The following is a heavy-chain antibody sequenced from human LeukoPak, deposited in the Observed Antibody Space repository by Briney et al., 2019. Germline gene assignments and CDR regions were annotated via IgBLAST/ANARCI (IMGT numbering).Heavy chain of an antibody. CDR2: IYYSWST. Sequence: GSLRLPCAASGFTFSDYYLSWIRQPPAKGREGIGSIYYSWSTYYHPSLKSRVTIPVDTSKIQFSLKLSAVTAADTAVYYGAIQDGGYYYYYYVDVWGEGSTVTVSS. J-gene: IGHJ6*03. V-gene: IGHV4-39*01. CDR3: AIQDGGYYYYYYVDV. CDR1: GFTFSDYY.